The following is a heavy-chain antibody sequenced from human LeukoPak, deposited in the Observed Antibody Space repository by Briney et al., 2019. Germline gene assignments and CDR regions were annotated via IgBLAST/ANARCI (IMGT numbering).Heavy chain of an antibody. J-gene: IGHJ6*02. CDR1: GFTVSSNY. Sequence: GSLRLSCAASGFTVSSNYMSWVRQAPGKGLEWVSVIYSGGSTYYADSVKGRFTISRDNSKNTLYLQMNSLRAEDTAVYYCARNPDYYYYGMDVWGQGTTVTVSS. CDR3: ARNPDYYYYGMDV. V-gene: IGHV3-53*01. CDR2: IYSGGST.